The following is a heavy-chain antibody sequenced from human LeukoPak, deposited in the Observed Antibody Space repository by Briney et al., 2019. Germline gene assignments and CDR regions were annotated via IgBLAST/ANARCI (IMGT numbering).Heavy chain of an antibody. V-gene: IGHV3-7*01. CDR3: ATERGFGY. CDR1: GFTFSDYY. CDR2: IKQDGSEK. D-gene: IGHD1-1*01. J-gene: IGHJ4*02. Sequence: GGSLRLSCAASGFTFSDYYMSWIRQAPGKGLEWVANIKQDGSEKHYVASVKGRFTISRDNAKTSLYLQMNSLRVEDTAVYYCATERGFGYWGQGTLVTVSS.